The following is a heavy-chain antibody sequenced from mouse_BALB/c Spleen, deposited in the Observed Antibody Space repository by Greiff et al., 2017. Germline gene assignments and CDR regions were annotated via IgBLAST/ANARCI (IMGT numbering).Heavy chain of an antibody. CDR2: ISYSGST. CDR1: GYSITSDYA. Sequence: EVQLQESGPGLVKPSQSLSLTCTVTGYSITSDYAWNWIRQFPGNKLEWMGYISYSGSTSYNPSLKSRISITRDTSKNQFFLQLNSVTTEDTATYYCAGGGTPGYWGQGTSVTVSS. V-gene: IGHV3-2*02. D-gene: IGHD3-3*01. CDR3: AGGGTPGY. J-gene: IGHJ4*01.